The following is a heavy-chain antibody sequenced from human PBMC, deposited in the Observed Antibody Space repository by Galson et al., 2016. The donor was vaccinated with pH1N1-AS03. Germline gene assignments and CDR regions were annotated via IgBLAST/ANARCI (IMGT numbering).Heavy chain of an antibody. J-gene: IGHJ4*02. V-gene: IGHV3-21*01. D-gene: IGHD3-16*01. Sequence: SLRLSCAASGFIFSNFGMNWVRQAPGKGPEWVSSIDSSGSHIYYAHSLKGRFTISKDNAKNSLFLQMNSLRADEDTAVYYCVTDGTFGSTFGHWGQGTLATVSS. CDR2: IDSSGSHI. CDR3: VTDGTFGSTFGH. CDR1: GFIFSNFG.